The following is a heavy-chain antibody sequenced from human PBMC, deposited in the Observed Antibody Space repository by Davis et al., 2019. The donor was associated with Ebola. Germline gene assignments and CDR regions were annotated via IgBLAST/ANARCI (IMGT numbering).Heavy chain of an antibody. CDR2: INTDGDNT. J-gene: IGHJ6*02. V-gene: IGHV3-74*01. CDR1: GFTVSDNY. D-gene: IGHD1-14*01. CDR3: GRVIFFPGIGMDI. Sequence: GESLKISCAASGFTVSDNYMSWVRQPPGKGLVWVSRINTDGDNTSYADSVEGRFTVSRDNAKNTLYVQMNSLRAEDTGIYYCGRVIFFPGIGMDIWGQGTTVTVSS.